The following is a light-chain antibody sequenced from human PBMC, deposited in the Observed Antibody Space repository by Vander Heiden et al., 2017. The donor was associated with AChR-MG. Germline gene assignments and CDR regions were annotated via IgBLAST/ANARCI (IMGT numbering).Light chain of an antibody. CDR3: SSYAGSNNFVV. V-gene: IGLV2-8*01. CDR2: EVS. J-gene: IGLJ2*01. Sequence: QSALTQPPSASASPGQPVTIPCTGTSSDVGGYNYVSWYQQHPGKAPKHMIYEVSKRPSGVPDRFSGSKSGNTASLTVSGLQAEDEADYYCSSYAGSNNFVVFGGGTKLTVL. CDR1: SSDVGGYNY.